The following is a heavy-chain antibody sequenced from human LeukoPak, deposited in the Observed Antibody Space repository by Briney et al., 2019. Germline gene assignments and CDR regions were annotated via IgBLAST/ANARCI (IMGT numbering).Heavy chain of an antibody. D-gene: IGHD1-26*01. Sequence: GGSLRLSCAASGFTFSSYSMNWVRQAPGEGLEWVSYISSSGSTIYYADSVKGRFTISRDNAKNSLYLQMNSLRAEDTAVYYCARVGGGSGSRDYWGQGTLVTVSS. J-gene: IGHJ4*02. CDR1: GFTFSSYS. CDR2: ISSSGSTI. V-gene: IGHV3-48*04. CDR3: ARVGGGSGSRDY.